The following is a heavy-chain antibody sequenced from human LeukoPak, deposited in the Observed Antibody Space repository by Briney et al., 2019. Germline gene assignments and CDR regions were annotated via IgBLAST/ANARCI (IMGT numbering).Heavy chain of an antibody. Sequence: ASVKVSCKASGGTFSSYAISWVRQAPGQGLEWMGGIIPIFGTANYAQKFQGRVTITADESTSTAYMELSSLRSEDTAVYYCARDGGYSYGLTLDYWGQGTLVTASS. CDR3: ARDGGYSYGLTLDY. J-gene: IGHJ4*02. CDR1: GGTFSSYA. V-gene: IGHV1-69*01. CDR2: IIPIFGTA. D-gene: IGHD5-18*01.